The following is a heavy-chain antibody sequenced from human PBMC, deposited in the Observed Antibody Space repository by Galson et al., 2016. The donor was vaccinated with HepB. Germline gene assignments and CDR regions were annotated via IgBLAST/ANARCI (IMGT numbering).Heavy chain of an antibody. CDR3: AKDALSTVVVTASYFDS. CDR2: INCNSGSI. Sequence: SLRLSCAASGFTFDDYAMHWVRHVPGKGPEWVSSINCNSGSIAYADSVKGRFTISRDNAKNSLYLQMNSLRSEDTAFYYCAKDALSTVVVTASYFDSWGQGVLVTVSS. D-gene: IGHD2-21*02. J-gene: IGHJ4*02. CDR1: GFTFDDYA. V-gene: IGHV3-9*01.